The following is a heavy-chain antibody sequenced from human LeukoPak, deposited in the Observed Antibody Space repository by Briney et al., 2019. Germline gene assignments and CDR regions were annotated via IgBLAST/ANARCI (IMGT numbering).Heavy chain of an antibody. CDR1: GGSIRDYY. Sequence: SETLSLTCGVSGGSIRDYYWSWIRQPPGKGLEWIAYIYYTGNTNYNPSLKSRVTISVDTSKNQFSLELSSVTAADTAVYYCARQDQYYDILSGYSGYWYFDLWGRGTLVTVSS. CDR3: ARQDQYYDILSGYSGYWYFDL. J-gene: IGHJ2*01. V-gene: IGHV4-59*08. D-gene: IGHD3-9*01. CDR2: IYYTGNT.